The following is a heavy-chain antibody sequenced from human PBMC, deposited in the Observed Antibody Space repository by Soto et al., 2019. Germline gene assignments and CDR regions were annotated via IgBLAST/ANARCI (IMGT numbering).Heavy chain of an antibody. D-gene: IGHD3-10*01. CDR1: GGSFSGYY. CDR2: IYHSGST. V-gene: IGHV4-34*01. CDR3: ARIWGSGSYYFDY. J-gene: IGHJ4*02. Sequence: QVQLQQWGAGLLKPSETLSLTCAVYGGSFSGYYWSWIRQPPGKGLEWIGEIYHSGSTNYNPSLKSRVTISVDTSKNQFSLKLSSVTAADTAVYYCARIWGSGSYYFDYWGQGTLVTVSS.